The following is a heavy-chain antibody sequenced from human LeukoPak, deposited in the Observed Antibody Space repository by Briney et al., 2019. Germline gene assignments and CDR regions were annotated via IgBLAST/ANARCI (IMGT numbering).Heavy chain of an antibody. CDR3: ARDLSGYSYGSHAFDI. D-gene: IGHD5-18*01. Sequence: SVTVSCTASGGTFSSYAISWVRQAPGQGLEWMGRIIPILGIANYAQKFQGRVTITADKSTSTAYMELSSLRSEDTAVYYCARDLSGYSYGSHAFDIWGQGTMVTVSS. CDR1: GGTFSSYA. J-gene: IGHJ3*02. CDR2: IIPILGIA. V-gene: IGHV1-69*04.